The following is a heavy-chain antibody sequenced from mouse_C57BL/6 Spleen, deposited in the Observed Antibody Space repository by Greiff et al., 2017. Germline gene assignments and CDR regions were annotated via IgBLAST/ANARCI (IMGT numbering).Heavy chain of an antibody. D-gene: IGHD1-1*01. CDR3: ARCLLQRSVRYYFDY. Sequence: VQLQQPGADLVKPGASLSLSCTASGYTFTSYWMYWVKQRPGQGLEWIGMIHRNSGSTNYNEKFKSKATLTVDKSTSTAYMQLSSLTSEDSAIYYCARCLLQRSVRYYFDYWGQGTTLTVSS. V-gene: IGHV1-64*01. CDR2: IHRNSGST. CDR1: GYTFTSYW. J-gene: IGHJ2*01.